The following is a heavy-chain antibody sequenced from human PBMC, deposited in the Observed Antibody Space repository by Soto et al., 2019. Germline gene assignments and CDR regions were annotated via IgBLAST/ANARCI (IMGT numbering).Heavy chain of an antibody. J-gene: IGHJ4*02. D-gene: IGHD3-3*01. CDR1: GGSISSSSYY. Sequence: PSETLSLTCTVSGGSISSSSYYWGWIRQPPGKGLEWIGSIYYSGSTYYNPSLKSRVTISVDTSKNQFSLKLSSVTAADTAVYYCARHYRFWSGYSYFDYWGQGTLVTVSS. CDR2: IYYSGST. CDR3: ARHYRFWSGYSYFDY. V-gene: IGHV4-39*01.